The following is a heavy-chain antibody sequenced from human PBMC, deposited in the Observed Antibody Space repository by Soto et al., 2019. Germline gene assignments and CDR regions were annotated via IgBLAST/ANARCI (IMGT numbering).Heavy chain of an antibody. CDR1: GFTFTSYA. CDR2: INAGNGNT. J-gene: IGHJ4*02. D-gene: IGHD6-19*01. V-gene: IGHV1-3*01. Sequence: GASVKVSCKASGFTFTSYAMHWVRQSPGQRLEWMGWINAGNGNTKYSQKFQGRVTITRDTSASTAYMELSSLRSEDTAVYYCASPLYSSGWYYFDYWGQGTLVTVSS. CDR3: ASPLYSSGWYYFDY.